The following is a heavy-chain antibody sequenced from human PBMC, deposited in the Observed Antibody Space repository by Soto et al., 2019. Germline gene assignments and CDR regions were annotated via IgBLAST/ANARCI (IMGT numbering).Heavy chain of an antibody. CDR3: ARNYYDSGGGFDC. CDR1: GFTVSSNY. V-gene: IGHV3-53*01. CDR2: IYNDGST. D-gene: IGHD3-22*01. J-gene: IGHJ4*02. Sequence: PGGSLRLSCAVSGFTVSSNYMSWVRQAPGKGLEWVSVIYNDGSTYYADSVKGRFTISRDNSKNTLYLQMNSLRAEDTAVYYCARNYYDSGGGFDCWGQGTLVTVSS.